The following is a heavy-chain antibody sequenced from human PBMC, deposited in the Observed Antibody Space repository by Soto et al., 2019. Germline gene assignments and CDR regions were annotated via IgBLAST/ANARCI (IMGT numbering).Heavy chain of an antibody. CDR1: GFTFSSYA. CDR2: ISGSGGST. CDR3: AKSKELSLYSVMLNSGDY. V-gene: IGHV3-23*01. J-gene: IGHJ4*02. D-gene: IGHD3-16*02. Sequence: EVQLLESGGGLVQPGGSLRLSCAASGFTFSSYAMSWVRQAPGKGLEWVSAISGSGGSTYYADSVKGRFTISRDNSKNTLYLQMNRLRAEDTAVYYCAKSKELSLYSVMLNSGDYWGQGTLVTVSS.